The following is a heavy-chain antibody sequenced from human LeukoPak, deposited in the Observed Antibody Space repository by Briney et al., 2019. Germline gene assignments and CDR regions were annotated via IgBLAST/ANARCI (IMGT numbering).Heavy chain of an antibody. CDR3: ARLGSSGWYDWFDP. D-gene: IGHD6-19*01. Sequence: SETLSLTCTVSGGSISSYYWSWIRQPPGKGLEWIGYIYYSGSTNYNPSLKSRVTISVDTSKNQFSLQLSSVTAADTAVYYCARLGSSGWYDWFDPWGQGTLVTVSS. CDR1: GGSISSYY. V-gene: IGHV4-59*08. CDR2: IYYSGST. J-gene: IGHJ5*02.